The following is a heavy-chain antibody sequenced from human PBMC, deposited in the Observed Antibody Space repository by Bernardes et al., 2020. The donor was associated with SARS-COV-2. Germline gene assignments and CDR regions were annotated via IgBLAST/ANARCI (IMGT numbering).Heavy chain of an antibody. CDR2: ISFSGAT. D-gene: IGHD1-26*01. V-gene: IGHV4-59*11. CDR1: DDSITDQY. Sequence: SETLSLTCSVFDDSITDQYWSWIRQPPGKGLEWIGYISFSGATKYNPSLNSRVRISMDKSKNELFLTLESLMPADTATYYCARDPAEWGGNDWYFDLWGRGALVTVSS. CDR3: ARDPAEWGGNDWYFDL. J-gene: IGHJ2*01.